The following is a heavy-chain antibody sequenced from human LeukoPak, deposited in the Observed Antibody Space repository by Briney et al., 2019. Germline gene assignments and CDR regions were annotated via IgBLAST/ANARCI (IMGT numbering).Heavy chain of an antibody. Sequence: GGSLRLSCAASGFTFSDYYMSWIRQAPGKGLEWVSYISSSGSTIYYADSVKGRFTISRDNAKNSLYLQMNSLRAEDTAVYYCARDGSGYSYGSNYYYYYMDVWGKGTTVTVSS. CDR2: ISSSGSTI. J-gene: IGHJ6*03. CDR1: GFTFSDYY. V-gene: IGHV3-11*04. D-gene: IGHD5-18*01. CDR3: ARDGSGYSYGSNYYYYYMDV.